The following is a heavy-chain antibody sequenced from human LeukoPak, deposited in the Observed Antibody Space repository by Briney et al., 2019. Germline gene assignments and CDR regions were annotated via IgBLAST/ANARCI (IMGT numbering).Heavy chain of an antibody. CDR3: ASKDLIYYYDSSDHQGTFDY. Sequence: ASVKVSCKASGYTFTGYYMHWVRQAPGQGLEWMGWINPNSGGTNYAQKFQGRVTMTRDTSISTAYMELSRLRSDDTAVYYCASKDLIYYYDSSDHQGTFDYWGRGTLVTVSS. CDR1: GYTFTGYY. J-gene: IGHJ4*02. D-gene: IGHD3-22*01. CDR2: INPNSGGT. V-gene: IGHV1-2*02.